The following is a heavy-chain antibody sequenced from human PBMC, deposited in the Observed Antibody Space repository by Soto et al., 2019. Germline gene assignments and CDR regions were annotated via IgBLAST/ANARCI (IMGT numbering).Heavy chain of an antibody. Sequence: PGGSLRLSCEASGFTLSSSVMHWVRQAPGKRLEWLSVISVDGRNDLHAGAVKGRFTISRDIFKNMVYLQMNDLRPDDTAMYFCAKECHTSGRCGCFNIWGQGTMVTVSS. V-gene: IGHV3-30*18. D-gene: IGHD6-19*01. CDR1: GFTLSSSV. CDR2: ISVDGRND. J-gene: IGHJ3*02. CDR3: AKECHTSGRCGCFNI.